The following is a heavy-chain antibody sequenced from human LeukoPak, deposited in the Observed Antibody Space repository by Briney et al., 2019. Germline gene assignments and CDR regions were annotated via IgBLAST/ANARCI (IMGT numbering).Heavy chain of an antibody. CDR1: GLTLSNFD. CDR2: IGCGGYR. D-gene: IGHD2-2*01. Sequence: GGSLSLFCGPSGLTLSNFDTTWVRHARGGGREYLACIGCGGYRYYDGSVKGRFSISRDNSQNTVYLQMNSLRGEDTAIYFCAKKSPDAASYFDFWGQGILVTVSS. CDR3: AKKSPDAASYFDF. J-gene: IGHJ4*02. V-gene: IGHV3-23*01.